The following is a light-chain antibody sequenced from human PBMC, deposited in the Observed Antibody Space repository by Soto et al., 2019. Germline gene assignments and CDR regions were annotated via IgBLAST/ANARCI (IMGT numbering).Light chain of an antibody. V-gene: IGKV3-11*01. CDR1: QSVATY. J-gene: IGKJ5*01. CDR3: QQRSNWPSIT. CDR2: EAS. Sequence: ELVLTQSPATLSLSPGERATLSCRASQSVATYLAWYQQKPGQAPRLLIYEASNRATGIPARFSGSGSGTDFTLTISSLEPEDFAVYYCQQRSNWPSITFGQGTRLEIK.